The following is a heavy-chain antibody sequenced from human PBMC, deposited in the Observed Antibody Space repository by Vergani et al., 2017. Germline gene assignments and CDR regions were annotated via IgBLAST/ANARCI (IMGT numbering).Heavy chain of an antibody. J-gene: IGHJ4*02. Sequence: EVQLVESGGGLVQPGRSLRPSCAASGFTFDDYAMHWVRQAPGKGLEWVSGISWNSGSIGYADSVKGRFTISRDNAKNSLYLQMNSLRAEDTALYYCAKDGGSSSWYGDFDYWGQGTLVTVSS. CDR1: GFTFDDYA. CDR2: ISWNSGSI. D-gene: IGHD6-13*01. CDR3: AKDGGSSSWYGDFDY. V-gene: IGHV3-9*01.